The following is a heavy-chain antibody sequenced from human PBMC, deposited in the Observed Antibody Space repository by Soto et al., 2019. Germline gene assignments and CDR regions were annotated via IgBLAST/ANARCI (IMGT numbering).Heavy chain of an antibody. CDR1: GFTFSDYY. CDR2: ISGSSTYT. CDR3: ARGGGSDRAVDY. J-gene: IGHJ4*02. Sequence: QVQLVESGGGLVKPGGSLRLSCAASGFTFSDYYMSWIRQAPGKGLEWVSYISGSSTYTNYAASVKGRFTISRDNAKNALYLQRNSLRAEDTAVYYCARGGGSDRAVDYWGQGTLVTVSS. D-gene: IGHD1-26*01. V-gene: IGHV3-11*06.